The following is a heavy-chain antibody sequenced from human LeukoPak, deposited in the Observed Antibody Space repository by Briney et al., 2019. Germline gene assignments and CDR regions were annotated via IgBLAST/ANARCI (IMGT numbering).Heavy chain of an antibody. V-gene: IGHV3-21*01. CDR1: GFTFSSYS. CDR3: ARDDYCDY. Sequence: GGSLRLSCAASGFTFSSYSMNWVRQAPGKGMEWVSSISSSSSYIYYADSLKGRFTISRDNGKNSLYLQGNSLRAEDTAVYYCARDDYCDYWGQGTLVTVSS. J-gene: IGHJ4*02. CDR2: ISSSSSYI.